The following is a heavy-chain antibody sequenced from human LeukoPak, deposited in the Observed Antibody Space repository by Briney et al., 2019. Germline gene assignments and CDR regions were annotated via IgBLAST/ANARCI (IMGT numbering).Heavy chain of an antibody. J-gene: IGHJ5*02. CDR1: GYTFTSYD. CDR3: ARVGSSCNWFDP. CDR2: MNPNSGNT. Sequence: ASVKVSCKASGYTFTSYDINWVRQATGQGLEWMGWMNPNSGNTGYAQKFQGRVTMTRNTSISTAYMELSSLRSEDTAVYYCARVGSSCNWFDPWGQGTLVTVSS. D-gene: IGHD6-13*01. V-gene: IGHV1-8*01.